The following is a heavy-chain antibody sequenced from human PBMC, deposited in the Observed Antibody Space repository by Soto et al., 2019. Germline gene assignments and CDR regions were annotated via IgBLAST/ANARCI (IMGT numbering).Heavy chain of an antibody. CDR3: AKGKLRVLRFLEWLSPNWFDP. CDR1: GFTFSSYG. Sequence: QVQLVESGGGVVQPGRSLRLSCAASGFTFSSYGMHWVRQAPGKGLEWVAVISYDGSNKYYADSVKGRFTISRDNSKNTLYLQMNSLRAEDTAVYYCAKGKLRVLRFLEWLSPNWFDPWGHGTLVTVSS. CDR2: ISYDGSNK. D-gene: IGHD3-3*01. V-gene: IGHV3-30*18. J-gene: IGHJ5*02.